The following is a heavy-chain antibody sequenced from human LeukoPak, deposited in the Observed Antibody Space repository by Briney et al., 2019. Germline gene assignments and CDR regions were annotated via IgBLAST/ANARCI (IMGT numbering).Heavy chain of an antibody. D-gene: IGHD3-3*01. Sequence: ASVKVSYKASGYTFTGYYMHWVRQAPGQGLEWMGWINPNSGGTNYAQKFQGRVTMTRDTSISTAYMELSRLRSDDTAVYYCARGTSTYYDFWSGYPLFDYWGQGTLVTVSS. CDR1: GYTFTGYY. CDR3: ARGTSTYYDFWSGYPLFDY. CDR2: INPNSGGT. J-gene: IGHJ4*02. V-gene: IGHV1-2*02.